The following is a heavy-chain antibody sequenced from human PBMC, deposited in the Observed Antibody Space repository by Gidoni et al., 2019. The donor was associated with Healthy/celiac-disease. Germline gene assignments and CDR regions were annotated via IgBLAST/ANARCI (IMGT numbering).Heavy chain of an antibody. D-gene: IGHD5-18*01. CDR1: GFTVSSNY. J-gene: IGHJ3*02. CDR2: IYSGGST. V-gene: IGHV3-66*01. CDR3: ARDTYSYGPWAYAFDI. Sequence: EVQLVESGGGLVQPGGSLRLSCAASGFTVSSNYMSWVRQAPGKGLEWVSVIYSGGSTYYADSVKGRFTISRDNSKNTLYLQMNSLRAEDTAVYYCARDTYSYGPWAYAFDIWGQGTMVTVSS.